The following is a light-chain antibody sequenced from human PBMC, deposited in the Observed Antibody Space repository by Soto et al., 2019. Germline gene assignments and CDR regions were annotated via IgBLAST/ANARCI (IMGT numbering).Light chain of an antibody. V-gene: IGLV1-44*01. Sequence: QSVLTQPTSASGTPGQTVTISCSGSSSTIGTSSVHWYKHLPGTAPKPLICTNDQRPSGVPDRFSGSKSGTTASLAISGLQSEDAADYYCAVWDDSLNGHVFGAGTKVTVL. CDR3: AVWDDSLNGHV. CDR2: TND. J-gene: IGLJ1*01. CDR1: SSTIGTSS.